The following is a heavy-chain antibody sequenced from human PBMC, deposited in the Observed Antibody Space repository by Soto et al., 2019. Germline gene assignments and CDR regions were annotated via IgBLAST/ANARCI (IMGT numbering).Heavy chain of an antibody. V-gene: IGHV1-69*12. CDR2: IIPIFGTA. J-gene: IGHJ6*02. CDR3: ARGHDGDPTGDYYYGMDV. D-gene: IGHD4-17*01. CDR1: GGTFSSYA. Sequence: QVQLVQSGAEVKKPGSSVKVSCKASGGTFSSYAISWVRQAPGQGLEWMGGIIPIFGTANYAQKFQGRVTITADESTSTAYMGLSSLRSEDTAVYYCARGHDGDPTGDYYYGMDVWGQGTTVTVSS.